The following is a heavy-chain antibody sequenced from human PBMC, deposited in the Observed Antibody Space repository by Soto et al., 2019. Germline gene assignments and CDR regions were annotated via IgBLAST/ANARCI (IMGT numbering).Heavy chain of an antibody. V-gene: IGHV3-11*06. D-gene: IGHD3-3*01. Sequence: SLRLSCAASGLNFGLSFIIWMHQRPLKGLEWVSFISHNSDHTNYAESVRGRFTISRDNDKSSIYLQMNSLRADDTAVYYCARVLSKYYDCWSGYTIMNLFDPWGQGTLVTVSS. CDR3: ARVLSKYYDCWSGYTIMNLFDP. CDR2: ISHNSDHT. CDR1: GLNFGLSF. J-gene: IGHJ5*02.